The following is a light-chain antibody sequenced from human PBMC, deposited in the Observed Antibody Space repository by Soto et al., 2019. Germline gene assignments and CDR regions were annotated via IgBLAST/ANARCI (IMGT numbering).Light chain of an antibody. J-gene: IGKJ1*01. CDR2: DAS. CDR3: QQRSNWLWT. V-gene: IGKV3-11*01. CDR1: QSVSSY. Sequence: EIVLTQSPATLSLSPGERATLSCRASQSVSSYLAWYQQKPGQAPRLLIYDASNRATGIPARSSGSGSGTNFTLTISSLAPEDFAVYYCQQRSNWLWTFGQGTKVDIK.